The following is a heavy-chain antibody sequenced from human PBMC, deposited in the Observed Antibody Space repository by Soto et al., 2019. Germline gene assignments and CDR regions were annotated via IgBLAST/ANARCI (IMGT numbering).Heavy chain of an antibody. CDR3: ASAAGLPFHY. CDR1: GFTFSSYE. D-gene: IGHD4-17*01. V-gene: IGHV3-48*03. J-gene: IGHJ4*02. CDR2: ISSSGRTI. Sequence: EVQLVESGGDLVQPGGSLRLSCAASGFTFSSYEMNWVRQAPGKGLEWVSYISSSGRTIYYADSVQGRFTISRDNAKNSLYLQMNSLRAEDTALYYCASAAGLPFHYWGQGTLVTVS.